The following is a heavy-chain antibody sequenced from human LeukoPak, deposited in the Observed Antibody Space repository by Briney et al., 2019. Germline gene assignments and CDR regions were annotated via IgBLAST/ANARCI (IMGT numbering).Heavy chain of an antibody. J-gene: IGHJ4*02. D-gene: IGHD1-26*01. CDR1: GYTFTSYY. V-gene: IGHV1-46*01. CDR3: ASWSGSYNY. CDR2: INPSGGST. Sequence: ASVKVSCKASGYTFTSYYMHWVRQAPGQGLEWMGIINPSGGSTSYAQKFQGRVTMTRDTSISTAYMELSSLRSDDTAVYYCASWSGSYNYWGQGTLVIVSS.